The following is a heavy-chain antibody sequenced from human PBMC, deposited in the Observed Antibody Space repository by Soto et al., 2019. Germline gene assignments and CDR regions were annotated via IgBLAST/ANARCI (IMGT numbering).Heavy chain of an antibody. CDR1: GGSISSSNW. J-gene: IGHJ6*02. D-gene: IGHD2-2*01. CDR2: IYHGGST. Sequence: QVQLQESGPGLVKPSGTLSLTCAVSGGSISSSNWWSWVRQPPGKGLEWIGEIYHGGSTNYNPSLKSRVTISVDKSQSQLSLQMNSVTAADPAVYYCARGPRLSVAVPSDYYGMDVWGQGTTVTVSS. CDR3: ARGPRLSVAVPSDYYGMDV. V-gene: IGHV4-4*02.